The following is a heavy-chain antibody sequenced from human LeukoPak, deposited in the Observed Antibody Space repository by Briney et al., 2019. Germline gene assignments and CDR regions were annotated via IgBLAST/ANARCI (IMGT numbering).Heavy chain of an antibody. Sequence: GGSLRLSCAASGFTFSSYSMNWVRQAPGKGLEWASSISSSSSYIYYADSVKGRFTISRDNAKNSLYLQMNSLRAEDTAVYYCARDGYSNNPFDYWGQGTLVTVSS. D-gene: IGHD4-4*01. CDR3: ARDGYSNNPFDY. J-gene: IGHJ4*02. CDR1: GFTFSSYS. CDR2: ISSSSSYI. V-gene: IGHV3-21*01.